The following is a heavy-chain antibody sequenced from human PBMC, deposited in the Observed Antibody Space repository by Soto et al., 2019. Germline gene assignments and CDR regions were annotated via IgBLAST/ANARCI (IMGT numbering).Heavy chain of an antibody. CDR2: ISGYNGNT. D-gene: IGHD3-9*01. V-gene: IGHV1-18*01. Sequence: ASVKVSCKSSGYTFSMSGISWVRQAPGQGLEWMGWISGYNGNTNYEQKFQDRVTMTTDTSTNTAYMELRSLRSDDTAVYYCATVRLRIYDWDVMDVWGQGTTVTVSS. J-gene: IGHJ6*02. CDR1: GYTFSMSG. CDR3: ATVRLRIYDWDVMDV.